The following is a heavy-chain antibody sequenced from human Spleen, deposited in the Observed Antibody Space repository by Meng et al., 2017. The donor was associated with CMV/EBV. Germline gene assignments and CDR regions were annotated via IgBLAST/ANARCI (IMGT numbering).Heavy chain of an antibody. D-gene: IGHD2-21*01. J-gene: IGHJ4*02. CDR1: GFTVRNYY. V-gene: IGHV3-53*01. CDR2: IYSGERT. Sequence: GGSLRLSCAASGFTVRNYYMSWVRQAPGKGLEWVSLIYSGERTYYADSVKGRFTISRDNSKNTVYLQMNSLRAEDTAVYYCAGRDYYFDYWGQGTLVTVSS. CDR3: AGRDYYFDY.